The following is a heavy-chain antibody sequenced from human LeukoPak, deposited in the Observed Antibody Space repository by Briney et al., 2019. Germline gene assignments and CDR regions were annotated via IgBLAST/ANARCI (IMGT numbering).Heavy chain of an antibody. Sequence: GESLKISCKGSGYRFSSYWIGWVRQMPGKGLEWMRIIYPGDAETRYSPSFQGQVTISADKSISTAYLQWTSLKASDTAMYYCARPGYSGSLEYWGQGTLVTVSS. CDR1: GYRFSSYW. J-gene: IGHJ4*02. D-gene: IGHD1-26*01. V-gene: IGHV5-51*01. CDR3: ARPGYSGSLEY. CDR2: IYPGDAET.